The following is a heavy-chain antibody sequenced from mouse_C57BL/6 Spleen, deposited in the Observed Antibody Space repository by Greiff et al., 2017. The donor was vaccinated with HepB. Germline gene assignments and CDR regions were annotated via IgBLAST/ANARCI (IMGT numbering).Heavy chain of an antibody. D-gene: IGHD1-1*01. Sequence: VQLQQPGAELVRPGTSVKLSCKASGYTFTSYWMHWVKQRPGQGLEWIGVIDPSDSYTNYNQKFKGKATLTVDTSSSTAYMQLSSLTSEDSAVYYCARGSTVVGWYFDVWGTGTTVTVSS. J-gene: IGHJ1*03. CDR3: ARGSTVVGWYFDV. CDR2: IDPSDSYT. V-gene: IGHV1-59*01. CDR1: GYTFTSYW.